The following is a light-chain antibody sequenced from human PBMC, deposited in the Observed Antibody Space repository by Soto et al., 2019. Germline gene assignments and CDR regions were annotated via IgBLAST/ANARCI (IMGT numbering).Light chain of an antibody. CDR2: KAS. CDR1: QSISNW. J-gene: IGKJ1*01. Sequence: DIQMTQSPSTLSASVGDRVTITCRASQSISNWLAWYQQKPGKAPKLLMYKASTLESGVPSRFSGSGSGTEFTLTSSSLQPDDFATYYCQQYNSFWTFGQGTKVEIK. CDR3: QQYNSFWT. V-gene: IGKV1-5*03.